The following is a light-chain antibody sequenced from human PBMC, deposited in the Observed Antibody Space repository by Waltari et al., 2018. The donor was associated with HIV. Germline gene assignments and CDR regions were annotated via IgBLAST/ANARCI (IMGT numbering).Light chain of an antibody. CDR1: QSISAK. CDR2: EAA. J-gene: IGKJ2*01. V-gene: IGKV3-15*01. CDR3: QQYDDGPRGIT. Sequence: VMTQSPPTLSVSPGQRVTLSCRASQSISAKIAWYRQRPGQAPRLIIYEAATRPSGIPARFSGSGSGTEFTLTITSLQSEDFATYFCQQYDDGPRGITFGQGTMLEIK.